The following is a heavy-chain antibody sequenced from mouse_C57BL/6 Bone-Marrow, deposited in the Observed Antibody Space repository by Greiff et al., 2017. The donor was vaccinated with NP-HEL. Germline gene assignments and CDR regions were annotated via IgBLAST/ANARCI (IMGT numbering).Heavy chain of an antibody. J-gene: IGHJ2*01. CDR3: TREDTVVAHFDY. D-gene: IGHD1-1*01. V-gene: IGHV1-5*01. CDR1: GYTFTSYW. CDR2: IYPGNSDT. Sequence: EVQLQQSGTVLARPGASVKMSCKTSGYTFTSYWMHWVKQRPGQGLEWIGAIYPGNSDTSYNQKFKGKAKLTAVTSASTAYMELSSLTNEDSAVYYCTREDTVVAHFDYWGQGTTLTVSS.